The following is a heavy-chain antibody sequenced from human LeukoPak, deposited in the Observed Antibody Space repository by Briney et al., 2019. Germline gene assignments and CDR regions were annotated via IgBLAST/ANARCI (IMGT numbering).Heavy chain of an antibody. CDR3: ATGAQYGLRGVAYFYYMHV. J-gene: IGHJ6*03. Sequence: ASVKVSCKASGYPFTGYYVHWVRQAPGHGLEWMGWVNPRNGGTHSAQKFQGRVSMTGDTSITTAYMELTGLTSDDTAVYYCATGAQYGLRGVAYFYYMHVWGTGTTVTVS. CDR1: GYPFTGYY. V-gene: IGHV1-2*02. D-gene: IGHD3-10*01. CDR2: VNPRNGGT.